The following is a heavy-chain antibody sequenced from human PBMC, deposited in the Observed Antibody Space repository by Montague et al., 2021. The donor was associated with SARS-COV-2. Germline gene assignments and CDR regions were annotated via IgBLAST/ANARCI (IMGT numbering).Heavy chain of an antibody. CDR1: GGSISSSNYF. CDR3: ARGHCSGGFCYYGVAFDV. V-gene: IGHV4-39*07. D-gene: IGHD2-15*01. J-gene: IGHJ3*01. CDR2: IYFGGGT. Sequence: SETLSLTCTVSGGSISSSNYFWGWIRQPPGKGLEWIGSIYFGGGTYYNPSLKSRVTISVDTSKNHFSLKLTSVTAADTAVYYCARGHCSGGFCYYGVAFDVWGQGTMVTVS.